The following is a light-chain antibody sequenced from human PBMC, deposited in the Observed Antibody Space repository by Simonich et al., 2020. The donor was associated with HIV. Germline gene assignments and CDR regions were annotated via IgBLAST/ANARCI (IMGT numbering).Light chain of an antibody. CDR1: QSIISW. CDR3: QQANSFPRT. Sequence: DILMTQSSSILSASVGDRVTITCRASQSIISWLAWYQQKTGKAPKLLIYAASSLQSGVPSRFSGSGSGTDFTLTINNLQPEDFATYYCQQANSFPRTFGQGTKVEIK. V-gene: IGKV1-12*01. CDR2: AAS. J-gene: IGKJ1*01.